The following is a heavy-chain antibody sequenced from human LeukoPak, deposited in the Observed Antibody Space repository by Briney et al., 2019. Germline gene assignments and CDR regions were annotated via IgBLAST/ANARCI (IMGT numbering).Heavy chain of an antibody. J-gene: IGHJ4*02. V-gene: IGHV3-7*01. CDR2: IKQDGSEN. CDR3: ARVHIAERD. Sequence: PGGSLRLSCAASGFTFSGYWMSWVRQAPGKGLEWVADIKQDGSENYYVDSVKGRFTISRDNAKNSLYLQMNSLRAEDTAVYYCARVHIAERDWGQGTLVTVSS. CDR1: GFTFSGYW. D-gene: IGHD6-13*01.